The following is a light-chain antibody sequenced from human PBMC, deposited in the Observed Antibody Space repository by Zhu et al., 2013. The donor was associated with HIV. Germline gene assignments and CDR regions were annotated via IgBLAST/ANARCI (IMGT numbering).Light chain of an antibody. V-gene: IGLV2-23*02. CDR2: GVT. J-gene: IGLJ2*01. CDR3: CSYASSKTVI. Sequence: QSALTQPASVSGSPGQSITISCTGTSSDVGSYNLVSWYQHHPGTAPKLIIYGVTKRPSGVSNRFSGSKSGDTASLTISGLQAEDEADYYCCSYASSKTVIFGGGTRLTVL. CDR1: SSDVGSYNL.